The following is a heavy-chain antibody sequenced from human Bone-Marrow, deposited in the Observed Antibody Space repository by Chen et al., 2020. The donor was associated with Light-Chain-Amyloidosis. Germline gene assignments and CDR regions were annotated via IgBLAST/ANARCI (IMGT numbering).Heavy chain of an antibody. CDR2: IIPVFGSS. D-gene: IGHD2-15*01. J-gene: IGHJ4*02. Sequence: QVQVVQSGAEMKKPGSSVKVSCKASGGTFNTYAFSWVRQAPGQGLEWMGGIIPVFGSSSHAQKYQGRVTFSADESTDTAYMVLSDLRSEDTAVYYCARQGFCIDGSCYSFVVSWGQGTLVTVTS. V-gene: IGHV1-69*01. CDR3: ARQGFCIDGSCYSFVVS. CDR1: GGTFNTYA.